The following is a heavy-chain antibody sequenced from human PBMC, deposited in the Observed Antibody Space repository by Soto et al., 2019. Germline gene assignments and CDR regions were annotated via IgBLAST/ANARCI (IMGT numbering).Heavy chain of an antibody. V-gene: IGHV4-59*01. J-gene: IGHJ4*02. Sequence: SETLSLTCTVSGCSISSYYWSWIRQPPGKGLEWIGYIYYSGSTNYNPSLKSRVTISVDTSKNQFSLKLSSVTAADTAVYYCARETSRGSYFHYWGQGTLVTVSS. CDR3: ARETSRGSYFHY. CDR2: IYYSGST. D-gene: IGHD1-26*01. CDR1: GCSISSYY.